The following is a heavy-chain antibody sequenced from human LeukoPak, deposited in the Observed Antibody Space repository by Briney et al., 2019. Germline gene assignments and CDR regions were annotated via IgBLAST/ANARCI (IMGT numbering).Heavy chain of an antibody. CDR1: GGTFSSYA. V-gene: IGHV1-69*05. Sequence: SVKVSCKASGGTFSSYAISWVRQAPGQGLEWMGRIIPIFGTANYAQKFQGRVTITTDGSTSTAYMELSSLRSEDTAVYYCCSVIIDGYFDYWGQGTLVTVSS. D-gene: IGHD3-3*01. CDR3: CSVIIDGYFDY. CDR2: IIPIFGTA. J-gene: IGHJ4*02.